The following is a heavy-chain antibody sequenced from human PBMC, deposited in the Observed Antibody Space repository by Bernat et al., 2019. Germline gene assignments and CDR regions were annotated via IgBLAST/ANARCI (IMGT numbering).Heavy chain of an antibody. CDR3: ARDNYDTSPLDY. J-gene: IGHJ4*02. Sequence: DVQLVESGGGLVQPGGSLRLSCAASGFTFSHYWMSWVRQAPGKGLEWVANIKEDGSEKYYVDSVKGRFTISRDNAKNSLYLQMNSLRAEDTAVYFFARDNYDTSPLDYWGQGTLVSVSS. CDR1: GFTFSHYW. CDR2: IKEDGSEK. V-gene: IGHV3-7*01. D-gene: IGHD3-22*01.